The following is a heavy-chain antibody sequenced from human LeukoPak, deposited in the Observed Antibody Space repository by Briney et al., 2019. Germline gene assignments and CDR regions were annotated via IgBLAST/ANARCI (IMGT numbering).Heavy chain of an antibody. CDR2: IYSGGDT. V-gene: IGHV3-53*01. D-gene: IGHD1-26*01. CDR1: GFTVSSNY. Sequence: GGSLRLSCAVSGFTVSSNYMSWVRQAPGKGLEWVSVIYSGGDTYYADSVKGRFTISRDNSKNTLYLQMNSLRAEDTAVYYCARDRPSSGSSFDIWGQGTMVTVSS. CDR3: ARDRPSSGSSFDI. J-gene: IGHJ3*02.